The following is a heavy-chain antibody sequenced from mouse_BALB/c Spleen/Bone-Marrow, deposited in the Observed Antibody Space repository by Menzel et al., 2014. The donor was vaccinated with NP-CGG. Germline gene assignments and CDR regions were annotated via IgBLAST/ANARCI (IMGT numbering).Heavy chain of an antibody. V-gene: IGHV14-3*02. CDR3: ASYRYAWYFDV. CDR1: GFNIKDTY. Sequence: EVKLMESGAELVKPGASVKLSCTASGFNIKDTYMHWVKQRPEQGLEWIGRIDPANGNTKYDPKFQGKATITADTSSNTACLQLSSLTAEDTAVYYCASYRYAWYFDVWGAGTTVTVSS. J-gene: IGHJ1*01. CDR2: IDPANGNT. D-gene: IGHD2-14*01.